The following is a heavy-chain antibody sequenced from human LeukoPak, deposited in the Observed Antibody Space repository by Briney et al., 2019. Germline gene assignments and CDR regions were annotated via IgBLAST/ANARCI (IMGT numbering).Heavy chain of an antibody. D-gene: IGHD3/OR15-3a*01. Sequence: SETLSLTCTVSGVSISSGDYYWRWLRRPPGKGLEWIGYFYFSESTFYNPSLRSRVTISGDTSKNQLSLKLNSVTAADTAVYYCARAMTFHNWFNPWGQGTLVTVSS. CDR1: GVSISSGDYY. CDR3: ARAMTFHNWFNP. J-gene: IGHJ5*02. V-gene: IGHV4-30-4*01. CDR2: FYFSEST.